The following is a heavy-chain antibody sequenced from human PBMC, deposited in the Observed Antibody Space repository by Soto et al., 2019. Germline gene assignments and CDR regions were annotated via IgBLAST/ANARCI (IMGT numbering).Heavy chain of an antibody. Sequence: LRLSCAASGFTFSSYGMHWVRQAPGKGLEWVAVIWYDGSNKYYADSVKGRFTISRDNSKNTLYLQMNSLRAEDTAVYYCARDPYSSGSNWFDPWGQGTLVTVSS. CDR2: IWYDGSNK. CDR3: ARDPYSSGSNWFDP. CDR1: GFTFSSYG. J-gene: IGHJ5*02. D-gene: IGHD6-19*01. V-gene: IGHV3-33*01.